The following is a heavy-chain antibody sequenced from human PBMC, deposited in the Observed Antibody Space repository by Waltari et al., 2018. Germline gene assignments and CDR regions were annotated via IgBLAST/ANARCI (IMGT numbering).Heavy chain of an antibody. CDR3: AKEGLGGDRQFDY. CDR1: GFMFGSYA. J-gene: IGHJ4*02. CDR2: VSGPSTYT. D-gene: IGHD2-21*02. Sequence: EVQLAESGGGLVQPGESLRLSGVADGFMFGSYALKWVRQAPGKGLEWVASVSGPSTYTFYSDSVKGRFTISRDNAKNSVFLQMNGLRDDDTAIYYCAKEGLGGDRQFDYWGQGTLVRVSS. V-gene: IGHV3-21*06.